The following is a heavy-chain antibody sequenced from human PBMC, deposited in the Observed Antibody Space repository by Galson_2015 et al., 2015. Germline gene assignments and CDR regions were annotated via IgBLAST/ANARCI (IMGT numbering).Heavy chain of an antibody. D-gene: IGHD6-6*01. CDR3: ARDLDSGSSRPGY. J-gene: IGHJ4*02. CDR2: ISGSSGST. Sequence: SLRLSCAASGFTFSIYGMNWVRQAPGKGLEWVSFISGSSGSTYYADSVEGRFTISRDNAKNSLYLLMNSLRAEDTAVYYCARDLDSGSSRPGYWGQGTLVTVSS. CDR1: GFTFSIYG. V-gene: IGHV3-21*01.